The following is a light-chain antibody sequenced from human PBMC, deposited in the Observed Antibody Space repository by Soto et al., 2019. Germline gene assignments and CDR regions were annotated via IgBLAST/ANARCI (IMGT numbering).Light chain of an antibody. Sequence: DIQMTQSPFSLSASVGDRVTITCRASQNINIYLNWYQQTPGKAPKLLVYSGSSLQSGVPSRFSGSGSGTDFTLTISNLQPEDFVTDYCQQSYSSPTFGQGTRVEIK. V-gene: IGKV1-39*01. CDR3: QQSYSSPT. CDR1: QNINIY. CDR2: SGS. J-gene: IGKJ1*01.